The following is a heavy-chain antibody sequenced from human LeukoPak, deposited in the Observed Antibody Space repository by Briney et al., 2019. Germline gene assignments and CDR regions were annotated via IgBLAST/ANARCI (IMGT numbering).Heavy chain of an antibody. J-gene: IGHJ4*02. D-gene: IGHD1/OR15-1a*01. CDR1: GFTFSSYE. CDR2: ISDSGSII. V-gene: IGHV3-48*03. CDR3: ARRTALEQYFDY. Sequence: GGSLRLSCAASGFTFSSYEMNWVRQAPGKGLEWVSYISDSGSIIYYGDSVKGRFTISRDNAKNSLYLQMNSMRADDTAVYYCARRTALEQYFDYWGQGTLVTVSS.